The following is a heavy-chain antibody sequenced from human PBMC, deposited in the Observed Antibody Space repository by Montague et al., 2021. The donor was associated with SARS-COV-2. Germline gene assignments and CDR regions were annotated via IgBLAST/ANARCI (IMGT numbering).Heavy chain of an antibody. CDR2: IHNGGTT. V-gene: IGHV4-39*01. CDR1: GGSLSSGLFY. J-gene: IGHJ4*02. CDR3: ARHLAYCAGDCYPDYFDY. Sequence: SETLSLTCTVSGGSLSSGLFYWGWIRQPPGKGLEWIGSIHNGGTTTNNPSHKSRVTLSADSSKNQFSLRLDSMTAADTAVYYCARHLAYCAGDCYPDYFDYWGLGTLVTVSS. D-gene: IGHD2-21*01.